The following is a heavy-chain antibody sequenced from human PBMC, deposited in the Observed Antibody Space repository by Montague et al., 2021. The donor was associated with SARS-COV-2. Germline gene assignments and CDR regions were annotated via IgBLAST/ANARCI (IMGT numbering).Heavy chain of an antibody. D-gene: IGHD2-8*02. J-gene: IGHJ5*02. CDR3: AHRPGGFQQPSCDP. V-gene: IGHV2-5*02. Sequence: PALVKPTQTLTLTCTFSGFSLSTSGVGVGWIRQPPGKALEWLALIYWDDDKRYSPSLKSRLTITKDTSKNQVVLTMTNMDPVDKATYYCAHRPGGFQQPSCDPWGQGTLVTVSS. CDR1: GFSLSTSGVG. CDR2: IYWDDDK.